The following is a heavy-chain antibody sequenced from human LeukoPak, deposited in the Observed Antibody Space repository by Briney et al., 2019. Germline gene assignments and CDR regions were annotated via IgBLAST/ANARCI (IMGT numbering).Heavy chain of an antibody. CDR3: ARGYDFWSDYWDY. Sequence: PSETLSLTCTVSGGSISSYYWSWIRQPPGKGLEWIGYIYYTGSTNYNPSFKSRVTMSVDTSKNQFSLKLSSVTAADTAVYYCARGYDFWSDYWDYWGQGTLVTVSS. V-gene: IGHV4-59*01. CDR2: IYYTGST. CDR1: GGSISSYY. J-gene: IGHJ4*02. D-gene: IGHD3-3*01.